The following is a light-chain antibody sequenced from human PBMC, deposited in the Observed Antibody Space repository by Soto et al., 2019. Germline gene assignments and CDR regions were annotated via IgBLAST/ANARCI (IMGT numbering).Light chain of an antibody. CDR2: DNN. J-gene: IGLJ1*01. Sequence: QSVLTQPPSVSAATGQKVTISCSGGSSTIGNNVVSWFQPLPGTAPKLLIYDNNKRASGIPDRFSGSKSGTSANLDITGLQTGDGADYYCGTWDSRLSGGYVFGTGTKLTVL. V-gene: IGLV1-51*01. CDR3: GTWDSRLSGGYV. CDR1: SSTIGNNV.